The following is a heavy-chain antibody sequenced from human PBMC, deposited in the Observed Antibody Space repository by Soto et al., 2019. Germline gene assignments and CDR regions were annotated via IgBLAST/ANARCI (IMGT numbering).Heavy chain of an antibody. CDR2: IIPILGIA. V-gene: IGHV1-69*02. CDR3: ASRTEGAAAGTY. Sequence: QVQLVQSGAEVQKPGSSVKVSCKASGGTFSSYTISWVRQAPGQGLEWMGRIIPILGIANYAQKFQGRVTITADKATSTAYMERSSLRSEDTDVYYCASRTEGAAAGTYWGQGTLVTVSS. J-gene: IGHJ4*02. D-gene: IGHD6-13*01. CDR1: GGTFSSYT.